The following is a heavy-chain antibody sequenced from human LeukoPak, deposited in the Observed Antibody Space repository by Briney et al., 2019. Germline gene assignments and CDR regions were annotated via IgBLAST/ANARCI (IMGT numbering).Heavy chain of an antibody. V-gene: IGHV3-30-3*01. CDR1: GFTFSSYA. J-gene: IGHJ3*02. CDR3: ARGGHRTERAFDI. CDR2: ISYDGSNK. Sequence: GGSLRLSCAASGFTFSSYAMHWVRQAPGKGLEWVAVISYDGSNKYYADSVKGRFTISRDNAKNSLYLQMNSLRAEDTAVYYCARGGHRTERAFDIWGQGTMVTVSS. D-gene: IGHD1-1*01.